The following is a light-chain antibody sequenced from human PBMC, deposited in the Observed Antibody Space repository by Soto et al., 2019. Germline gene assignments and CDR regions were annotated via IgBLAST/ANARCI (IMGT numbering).Light chain of an antibody. Sequence: DIQMIQSPSTLSASVGDRVTIPCPASQSISYWLAWYQQKPGKAPKLLIYDASTLEGGVPSRFSGSGSGTEFTLTISSLQPDDFASYYCQQYKSYSWTFGQGTKV. CDR3: QQYKSYSWT. J-gene: IGKJ1*01. V-gene: IGKV1-5*01. CDR1: QSISYW. CDR2: DAS.